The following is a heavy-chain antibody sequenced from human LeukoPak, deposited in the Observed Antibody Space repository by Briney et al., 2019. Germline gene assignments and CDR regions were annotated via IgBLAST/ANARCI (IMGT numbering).Heavy chain of an antibody. CDR2: ISGSGGST. V-gene: IGHV3-23*01. CDR1: GFTFSSYA. J-gene: IGHJ5*02. Sequence: GGSRSFSFEAPGFTFSSYAWSWVRQAPGRGLEWVSAISGSGGSTYYADSVKGRFTISRDNSKNTLYLQMNSLRAEDTAVYYCAKQSWFDPWGQGTLVTVSS. CDR3: AKQSWFDP.